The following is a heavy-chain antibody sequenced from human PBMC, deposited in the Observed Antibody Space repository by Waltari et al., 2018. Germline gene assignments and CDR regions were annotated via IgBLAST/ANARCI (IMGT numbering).Heavy chain of an antibody. CDR3: ARGKSFGDY. CDR2: IKQDGSEK. Sequence: EVQLESGGGLVQPGGCLRNPCAPSGFTFSSHWMSWVRQAPGKGLEWVANIKQDGSEKYYVDSVKGRFTISRDNAKNSLYLQMNSLRAEETAVYYCARGKSFGDYWGQGTLVTVSS. V-gene: IGHV3-7*01. D-gene: IGHD3-16*01. CDR1: GFTFSSHW. J-gene: IGHJ4*02.